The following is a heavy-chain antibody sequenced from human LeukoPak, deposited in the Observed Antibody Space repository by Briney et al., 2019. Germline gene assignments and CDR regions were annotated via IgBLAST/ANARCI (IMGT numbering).Heavy chain of an antibody. CDR3: AKDYAYQLLHGYYFDY. CDR1: GFTFSSYG. J-gene: IGHJ4*02. Sequence: GGSLRLSCAASGFTFSSYGMHWVRQAPGKGLEWVAVISYDGSNKYYADSVKGRFTISRDNSKNTLYLQMNSLRAEDTAVYYCAKDYAYQLLHGYYFDYWGQGTLVTVSS. CDR2: ISYDGSNK. V-gene: IGHV3-30*18. D-gene: IGHD2-2*01.